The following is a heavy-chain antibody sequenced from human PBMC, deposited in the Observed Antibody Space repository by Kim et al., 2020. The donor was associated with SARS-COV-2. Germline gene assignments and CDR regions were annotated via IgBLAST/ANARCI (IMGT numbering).Heavy chain of an antibody. CDR3: AKDRNELHEFDS. V-gene: IGHV3-23*01. D-gene: IGHD2-15*01. Sequence: GGSLRLSCAASGFTFSRYAMNWVRQAPGKGPEWVSSIPGYGGGASYADSVRGRFTISRDNSKNTVFLEMNNLRVEDTAIYFCAKDRNELHEFDSWGQGTLVTVSS. CDR2: IPGYGGGA. CDR1: GFTFSRYA. J-gene: IGHJ4*02.